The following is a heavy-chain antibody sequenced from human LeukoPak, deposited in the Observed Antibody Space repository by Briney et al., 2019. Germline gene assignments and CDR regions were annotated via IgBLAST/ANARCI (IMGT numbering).Heavy chain of an antibody. CDR2: ISYDGSNK. Sequence: GGSLRLSCAASGFTFSSYGMHWVRQAPGKGLEWVAVISYDGSNKYYADSVKGRFTISRDNSKNTLYLQMNSLRAEDTAVHYCAKDLGKYQLLWAIDYWGQGTLVTVSS. J-gene: IGHJ4*02. CDR3: AKDLGKYQLLWAIDY. CDR1: GFTFSSYG. D-gene: IGHD2-2*01. V-gene: IGHV3-30*18.